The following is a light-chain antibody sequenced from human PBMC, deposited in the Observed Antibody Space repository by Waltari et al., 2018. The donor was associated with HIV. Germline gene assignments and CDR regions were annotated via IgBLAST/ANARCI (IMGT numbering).Light chain of an antibody. CDR2: DDS. CDR3: QVSDSNSDHPI. Sequence: SYVLTQPLSVSVAPGQTARTTCGGNNIGSKSVHWYQQKPGQAPVLVVHDDSDRPSGIPERFSGSNSGTTATLTISRVEAGGEADYYCQVSDSNSDHPIFAGGTRLTVL. V-gene: IGLV3-21*02. CDR1: NIGSKS. J-gene: IGLJ2*01.